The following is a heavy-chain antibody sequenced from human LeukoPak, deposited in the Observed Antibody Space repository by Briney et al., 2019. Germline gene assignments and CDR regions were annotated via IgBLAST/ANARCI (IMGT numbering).Heavy chain of an antibody. CDR3: ARDNQKYYDILTGYYIGGYYYYYMDV. Sequence: ASVKVSCKASGRTFSSYAISWVRQAPGQGLEWMGGIIPIFGTANYAQKFQGRVTITADESTSTAYMELSSLRSEDTAVYYCARDNQKYYDILTGYYIGGYYYYYMDVWGKGTTVTISS. CDR1: GRTFSSYA. D-gene: IGHD3-9*01. CDR2: IIPIFGTA. J-gene: IGHJ6*03. V-gene: IGHV1-69*13.